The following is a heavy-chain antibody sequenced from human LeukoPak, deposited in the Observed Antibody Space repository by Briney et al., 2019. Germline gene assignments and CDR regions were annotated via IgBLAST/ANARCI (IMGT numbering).Heavy chain of an antibody. Sequence: ASVKVSCKASGGTFSSYAISWVRQAPGQGLEWMGGIIPIFGTANYAQKFQGRVTITTDESTSTAYMELSSLRSEDTAVYYCAREDGCSSTSCHSYFDYWGQGTLATVSS. CDR2: IIPIFGTA. D-gene: IGHD2-2*02. CDR1: GGTFSSYA. J-gene: IGHJ4*02. V-gene: IGHV1-69*05. CDR3: AREDGCSSTSCHSYFDY.